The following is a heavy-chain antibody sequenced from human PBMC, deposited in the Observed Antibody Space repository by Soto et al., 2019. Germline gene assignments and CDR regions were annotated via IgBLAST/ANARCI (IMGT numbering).Heavy chain of an antibody. Sequence: GGSLRLSCAASGFTVSSYEMNWVRQAPGKGLEWVSYISSSSSTIYYADSVKGRFTVSRDNGKNSLYLQMNSLRADDTAVYYCASIRDDSSDMYVWGQGSTVTV. D-gene: IGHD3-22*01. V-gene: IGHV3-48*03. CDR3: ASIRDDSSDMYV. J-gene: IGHJ6*02. CDR2: ISSSSSTI. CDR1: GFTVSSYE.